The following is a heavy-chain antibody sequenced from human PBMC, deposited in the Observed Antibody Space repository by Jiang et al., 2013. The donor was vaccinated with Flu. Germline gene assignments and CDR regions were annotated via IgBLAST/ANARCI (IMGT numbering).Heavy chain of an antibody. CDR3: ARVAGNYYYFGMDV. CDR2: IVPMFGPT. Sequence: GAEVKKPGSSVKVSCKASGGTFSNYAVSWVRQAPGQGLEWMGGIVPMFGPTNYAQKFQGRVTITADESTRTAYMELNSLRSEDTAVYYCARVAGNYYYFGMDVWGQGTTVTVSS. V-gene: IGHV1-69*01. J-gene: IGHJ6*02. D-gene: IGHD6-13*01. CDR1: GGTFSNYA.